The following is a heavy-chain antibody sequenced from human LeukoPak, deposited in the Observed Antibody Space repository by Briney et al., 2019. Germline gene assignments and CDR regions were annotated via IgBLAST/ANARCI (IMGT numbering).Heavy chain of an antibody. V-gene: IGHV3-30-3*01. J-gene: IGHJ4*02. D-gene: IGHD3-16*01. Sequence: GGSLRLSCAASGFTFSSYAMHWVRQAPGKGLEWVAVISYDGSNKYYADSVKGRFTISRDNSKNTLYLQMNSLRAEDTAVYYCAREGLVWGQGTLVTVSS. CDR3: AREGLV. CDR1: GFTFSSYA. CDR2: ISYDGSNK.